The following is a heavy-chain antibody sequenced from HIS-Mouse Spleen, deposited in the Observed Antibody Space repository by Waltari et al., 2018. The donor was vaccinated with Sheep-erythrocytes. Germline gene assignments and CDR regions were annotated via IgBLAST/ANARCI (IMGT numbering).Heavy chain of an antibody. CDR2: ISSSSSYI. J-gene: IGHJ4*01. CDR1: S. D-gene: IGHD1-26*01. CDR3: ARVASGATFDY. V-gene: IGHV3-21*01. Sequence: SMNWVRQAPGKGLEWVSSISSSSSYIYYADSVKGRLTISRDNAKNSLYLQMNSLRAEDTAVYYCARVASGATFDYWGQGTLVTVSS.